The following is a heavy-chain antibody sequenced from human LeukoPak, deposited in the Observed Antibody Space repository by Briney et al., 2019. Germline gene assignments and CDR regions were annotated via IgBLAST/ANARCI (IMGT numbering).Heavy chain of an antibody. J-gene: IGHJ4*02. CDR2: SSSSSSYT. Sequence: GGPLRLSCAASGFTLSDYYMSWIRQAPGKGLEWVSYSSSSSSYTNYADSVKGRFTISRDNAKNSLYLQMNSLRAEDTAVYYCARDPRTAVDYWGQGTLVTVSS. D-gene: IGHD6-13*01. V-gene: IGHV3-11*06. CDR3: ARDPRTAVDY. CDR1: GFTLSDYY.